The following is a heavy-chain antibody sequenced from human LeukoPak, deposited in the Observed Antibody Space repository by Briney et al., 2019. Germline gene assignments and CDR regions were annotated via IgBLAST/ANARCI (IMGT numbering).Heavy chain of an antibody. J-gene: IGHJ4*02. CDR1: GFTFTNSW. Sequence: PGGPLRLSCAASGFTFTNSWMHSVRQAPGKGLVWVSRINDDGSTTNYADSVKGRFTISRDNAKNTLYLQMNSLSGEDTAVYYCARALGSSSDFWGQGTRVTVSA. V-gene: IGHV3-74*01. D-gene: IGHD2-15*01. CDR2: INDDGSTT. CDR3: ARALGSSSDF.